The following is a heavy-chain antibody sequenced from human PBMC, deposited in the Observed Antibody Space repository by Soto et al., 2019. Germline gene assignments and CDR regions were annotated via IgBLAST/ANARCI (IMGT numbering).Heavy chain of an antibody. CDR3: ERVPQYSSSLLAWFDP. J-gene: IGHJ5*02. Sequence: QVQLVQSGAEVKKPGSSVKVSCKASGGTFSRYAISWVRQAPGQGLEWMGVIIPIFGTANYAQKVQGRVTITADESTVTAYMELRSLRSEDTAVYYCERVPQYSSSLLAWFDPWGQGTLVTVSS. CDR1: GGTFSRYA. V-gene: IGHV1-69*12. D-gene: IGHD6-13*01. CDR2: IIPIFGTA.